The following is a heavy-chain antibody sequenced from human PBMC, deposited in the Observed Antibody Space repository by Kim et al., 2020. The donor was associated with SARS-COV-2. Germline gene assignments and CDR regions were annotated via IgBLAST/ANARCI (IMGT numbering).Heavy chain of an antibody. CDR2: IYHSGTT. D-gene: IGHD2-2*02. CDR3: SRSLYHAISRFWVRFDP. Sequence: SETLSLTCAVYGGSFSGYYWSWIRQPQGKGLEWIGEIYHSGTTKYNPTLKSRVTISLDTAKNQFSLKLSSVTAADTAVYFCSRSLYHAISRFWVRFDPWG. CDR1: GGSFSGYY. J-gene: IGHJ5*02. V-gene: IGHV4-34*01.